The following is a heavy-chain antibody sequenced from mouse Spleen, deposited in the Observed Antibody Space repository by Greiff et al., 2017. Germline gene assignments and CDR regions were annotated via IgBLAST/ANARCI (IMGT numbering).Heavy chain of an antibody. Sequence: EVQLQESGAELVRPGASVKLSCTASGFNIKDDYMHWVKQRPEQGLEWIGWIDPENGDTEYASKFQGKATITADTSSNTAYLQLSSLTSEDTAVYYCTTFITTARAGFAYWGQGTLVTVSA. J-gene: IGHJ3*01. CDR2: IDPENGDT. CDR3: TTFITTARAGFAY. V-gene: IGHV14-4*01. CDR1: GFNIKDDY. D-gene: IGHD1-1*01.